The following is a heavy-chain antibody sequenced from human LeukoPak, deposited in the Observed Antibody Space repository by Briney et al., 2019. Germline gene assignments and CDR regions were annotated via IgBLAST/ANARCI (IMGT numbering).Heavy chain of an antibody. CDR3: AKDRDLYYDSSGYHFDY. CDR1: GFTFSSYA. CDR2: ISGSGGST. D-gene: IGHD3-22*01. V-gene: IGHV3-23*01. Sequence: GSLGLSCAASGFTFSSYAMSWVRQAPGKGLEWVSAISGSGGSTYYADSVKGRFTISRDNSKNTLYLQMNSLRAEDTAVYYCAKDRDLYYDSSGYHFDYWGQGTLVTVSS. J-gene: IGHJ4*02.